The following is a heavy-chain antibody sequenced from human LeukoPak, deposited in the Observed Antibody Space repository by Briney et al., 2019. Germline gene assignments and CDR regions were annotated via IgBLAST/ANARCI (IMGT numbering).Heavy chain of an antibody. CDR2: MNPKSGNT. V-gene: IGHV1-8*01. Sequence: ASVKVSCKASGYTFISYDINWVRQATGQGLEWMGWMNPKSGNTGYAQKFQGRVTMTRNTSISTAYMELSSLRSEDTAVYYCARGKQWLPPIDYWGQGTPVTVSS. D-gene: IGHD6-19*01. J-gene: IGHJ4*02. CDR3: ARGKQWLPPIDY. CDR1: GYTFISYD.